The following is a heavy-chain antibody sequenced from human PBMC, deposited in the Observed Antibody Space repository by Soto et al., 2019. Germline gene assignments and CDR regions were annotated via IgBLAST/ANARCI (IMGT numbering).Heavy chain of an antibody. CDR2: INAYNGNT. D-gene: IGHD3-16*01. Sequence: ASVKVSCKTSGYSFTSYGISWVRQAPGQGLEWMGWINAYNGNTNYAQNLQGRVTMTTDTSTSTAYMELRSLRSDDTAVYYCARDWFGIDYWGQGTLVTVSS. CDR1: GYSFTSYG. J-gene: IGHJ4*02. CDR3: ARDWFGIDY. V-gene: IGHV1-18*01.